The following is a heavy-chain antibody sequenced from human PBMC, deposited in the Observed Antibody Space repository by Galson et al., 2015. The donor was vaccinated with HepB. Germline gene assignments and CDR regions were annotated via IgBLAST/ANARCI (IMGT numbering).Heavy chain of an antibody. CDR3: ARHRGEQQQNRVDI. V-gene: IGHV4-39*01. CDR2: IYYSGST. D-gene: IGHD3-10*01. J-gene: IGHJ3*02. Sequence: SETLSLTCTVSGGSISISSYYWGWIRQPPGTGLEWIGSIYYSGSTYYNPSLKSRVTISVDTSKNQFSLKLSSVTAADTAVYYCARHRGEQQQNRVDIWGQGTMVTVSS. CDR1: GGSISISSYY.